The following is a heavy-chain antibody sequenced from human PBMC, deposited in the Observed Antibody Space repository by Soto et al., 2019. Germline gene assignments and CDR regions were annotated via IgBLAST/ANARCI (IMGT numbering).Heavy chain of an antibody. V-gene: IGHV4-59*08. CDR1: GDTIMRDY. Sequence: SDTLSLTSSVFGDTIMRDYWNWIVQPPGKRLEWIGYISYTGSTNYNPSLRSRVTMSLDTSKNQFSLKLTSVTAADTALYYCARDYFDSSDYTTNWFDPWGQGSLVTVS. CDR2: ISYTGST. CDR3: ARDYFDSSDYTTNWFDP. J-gene: IGHJ5*02. D-gene: IGHD3-22*01.